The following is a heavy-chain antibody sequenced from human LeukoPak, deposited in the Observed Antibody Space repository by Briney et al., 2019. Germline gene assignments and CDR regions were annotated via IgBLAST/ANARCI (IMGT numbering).Heavy chain of an antibody. CDR2: IYPSDSET. CDR3: ARSNDLYSSPRY. V-gene: IGHV5-51*01. CDR1: GYKSSNHW. J-gene: IGHJ4*02. D-gene: IGHD1-1*01. Sequence: GESLKISCKASGYKSSNHWIGWVRQMPGKGLEWMGVIYPSDSETKYNPSFEGQVTISADKSITTAYLQWTRLKASDTAMYYCARSNDLYSSPRYWGQGTQVIVTS.